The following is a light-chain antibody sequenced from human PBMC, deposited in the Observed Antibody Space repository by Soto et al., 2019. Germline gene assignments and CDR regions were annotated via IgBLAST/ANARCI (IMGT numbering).Light chain of an antibody. J-gene: IGKJ3*01. CDR3: QQSYSTPPFT. V-gene: IGKV1-39*01. CDR1: QSINNY. CDR2: GAS. Sequence: DIQMTQSPSSLSASVGDRVTITCRASQSINNYLNWYQQKPGKAPKLLIYGASSLHSGVPSRFSGSGSGTDFTLTISSLQPEDFATYYCQQSYSTPPFTFGPGTKVDIK.